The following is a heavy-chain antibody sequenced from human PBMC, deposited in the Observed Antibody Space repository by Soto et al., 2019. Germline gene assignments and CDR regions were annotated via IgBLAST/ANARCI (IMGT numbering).Heavy chain of an antibody. V-gene: IGHV3-15*01. CDR1: GFTFSDVW. Sequence: EVQLVESGGGLVKPGGSLRLSCAASGFTFSDVWMTWVRQAPGKGLEWVGRVKSKTDGGTVDYAAPVKGRFIISRDDSTSTVSLQMDSLKSEDTAVYYCTSPSGGGRTVAYWGQGTLVTVSS. D-gene: IGHD3-16*01. CDR2: VKSKTDGGTV. J-gene: IGHJ4*02. CDR3: TSPSGGGRTVAY.